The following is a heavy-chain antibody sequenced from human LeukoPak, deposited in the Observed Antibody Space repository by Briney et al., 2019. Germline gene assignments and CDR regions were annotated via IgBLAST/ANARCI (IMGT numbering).Heavy chain of an antibody. Sequence: GGSLRLSCAASGFTFSHYGMHWVRQTPGAGLEWVAVIWSDGSDKYYAKSVKGRFTISRDNSKNSLFLQMNSLRAEDTAVYYCAKEAQRGFDYSNSLQNWGQGILVTV. CDR1: GFTFSHYG. J-gene: IGHJ1*01. V-gene: IGHV3-33*06. D-gene: IGHD4-11*01. CDR2: IWSDGSDK. CDR3: AKEAQRGFDYSNSLQN.